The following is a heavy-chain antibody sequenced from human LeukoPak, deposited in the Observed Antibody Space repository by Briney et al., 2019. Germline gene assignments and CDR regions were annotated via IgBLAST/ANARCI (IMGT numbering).Heavy chain of an antibody. D-gene: IGHD5-24*01. CDR3: AKGRFYFDY. J-gene: IGHJ4*02. CDR2: FSGSGGST. CDR1: GFTFSSYA. Sequence: PGGSLRLSCAASGFTFSSYAMSWVRQAPEKGLEWVSAFSGSGGSTYYADSVKGRYAISRDNSKNTLYLQLNSLRAEDTAVYYCAKGRFYFDYWGQGTLVTVSS. V-gene: IGHV3-23*01.